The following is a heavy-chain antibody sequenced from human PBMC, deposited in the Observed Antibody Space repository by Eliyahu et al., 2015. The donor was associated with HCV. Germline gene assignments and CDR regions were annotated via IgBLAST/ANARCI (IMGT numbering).Heavy chain of an antibody. CDR3: ARVFAVSYYYGMDV. V-gene: IGHV3-48*02. CDR2: XSSSSSTI. J-gene: IGHJ6*02. CDR1: XFTXSSYX. D-gene: IGHD4-17*01. Sequence: EVQLVESGGGLVQPGGSLRXSCAASXFTXSSYXMXWVRQAPGKGLEXVSYXSSSSSTIYYADXVKGRFTISRDNAKNSLYLKMNSLRDEDTAVYYCARVFAVSYYYGMDVWGQGTTVTVSS.